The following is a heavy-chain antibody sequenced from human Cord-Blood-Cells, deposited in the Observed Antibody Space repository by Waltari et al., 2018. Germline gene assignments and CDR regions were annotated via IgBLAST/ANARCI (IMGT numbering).Heavy chain of an antibody. V-gene: IGHV1-24*01. CDR2: FDHEXGEX. Sequence: QVQLVQSGAEVKKPGASVKVSCKVSGYTLTELSMHWVRQAPGKGLEWMGGFDHEXGEXIXAXXFQGXVTXTEXTSTXTAYMELXSXXSEDTAVYXCXTDRTRYCSSTSCYKGAFDIWGQGTMVTVSS. D-gene: IGHD2-2*02. CDR3: XTDRTRYCSSTSCYKGAFDI. J-gene: IGHJ3*02. CDR1: GYTLTELS.